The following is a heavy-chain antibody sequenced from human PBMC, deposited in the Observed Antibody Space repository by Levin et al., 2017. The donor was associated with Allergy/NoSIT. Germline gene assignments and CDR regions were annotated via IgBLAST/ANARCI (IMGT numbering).Heavy chain of an antibody. V-gene: IGHV3-20*04. Sequence: LSLTCAASGFSFDAYGMTWVRPRPGKGLEWVSGISGNGGSTGYGDSVKGRFTISRDNAQNLLYLQMDSLRPEDTAIYYCARAHMKYYGSGSYLYNWVDPWGQGTLVTVSS. CDR3: ARAHMKYYGSGSYLYNWVDP. D-gene: IGHD3-10*01. J-gene: IGHJ5*02. CDR2: ISGNGGST. CDR1: GFSFDAYG.